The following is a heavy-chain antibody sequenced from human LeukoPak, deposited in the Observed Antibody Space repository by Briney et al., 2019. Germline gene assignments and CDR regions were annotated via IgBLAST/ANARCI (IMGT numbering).Heavy chain of an antibody. J-gene: IGHJ4*02. D-gene: IGHD3-22*01. CDR1: GGSISSSSYY. V-gene: IGHV4-39*07. CDR2: IYYSGST. CDR3: ARVITMIVVP. Sequence: SETLSLTCTVSGGSISSSSYYWGWIRQPPGKGLEWIGSIYYSGSTYYNPSLKSRVTISVDTSRNQFSLKLSSVTAADTAVYYCARVITMIVVPWGQGTLVTVSS.